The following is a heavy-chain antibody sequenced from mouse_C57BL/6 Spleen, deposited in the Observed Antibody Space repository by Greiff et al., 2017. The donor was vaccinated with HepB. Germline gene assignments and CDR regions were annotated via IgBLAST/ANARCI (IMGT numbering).Heavy chain of an antibody. V-gene: IGHV14-1*01. CDR3: TSDYYGSSFYYYAMDY. Sequence: VHVKQSGAELVRPGASVKLSCTASGFNIKDYYMHWVKQRPEQGLEWIGRIDPEDGDTKYAPKFQGKATMTAATSSNTAYLQRSSLTSEYKSGYYCTSDYYGSSFYYYAMDYWGKGTSVTVSA. CDR2: IDPEDGDT. J-gene: IGHJ4*01. CDR1: GFNIKDYY. D-gene: IGHD1-1*01.